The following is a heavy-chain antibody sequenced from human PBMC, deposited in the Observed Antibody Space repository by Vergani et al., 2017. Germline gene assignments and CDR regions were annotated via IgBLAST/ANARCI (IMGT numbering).Heavy chain of an antibody. V-gene: IGHV3-48*02. CDR1: GFTFSSYS. J-gene: IGHJ5*02. Sequence: VQLVESGGGLVQPGGSLRLSCAASGFTFSSYSMNWVRQAPGKGLEWVSYISSSSSTIYYADSVKGRFTISRDNAKNSLYLQMNSLRDEDTAVYYCARGPFGGNYVTPFDPWGQGTLDTVSS. CDR3: ARGPFGGNYVTPFDP. CDR2: ISSSSSTI. D-gene: IGHD1-7*01.